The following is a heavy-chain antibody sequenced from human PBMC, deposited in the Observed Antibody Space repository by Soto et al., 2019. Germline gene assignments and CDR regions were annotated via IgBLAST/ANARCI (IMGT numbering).Heavy chain of an antibody. V-gene: IGHV3-30-3*01. Sequence: GSLRLSCAASGFTFSSYAMHWVRQAPGKGLEWVAVISYDGSNKYYADSVKGRFTISRDNSKNTLYLQMNSLRAEDTAVYYCARDPPTYYDILTAPWPLFLDVWGQGTTVTVSS. D-gene: IGHD3-9*01. J-gene: IGHJ6*02. CDR3: ARDPPTYYDILTAPWPLFLDV. CDR2: ISYDGSNK. CDR1: GFTFSSYA.